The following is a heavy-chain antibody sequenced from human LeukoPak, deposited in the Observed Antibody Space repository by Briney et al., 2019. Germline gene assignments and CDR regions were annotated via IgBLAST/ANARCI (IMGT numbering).Heavy chain of an antibody. CDR3: ARTYYDFWSSYEGEYYFDY. Sequence: ASVKVSCKASGYTFTGYYMHWVRQAPGQGLEWMGWINPNSGGTNYAQKFQGRVTMTRDTSISTAYMELSRLRSDDTAVYYCARTYYDFWSSYEGEYYFDYWGQGTLVTVSS. D-gene: IGHD3-3*01. V-gene: IGHV1-2*02. CDR2: INPNSGGT. CDR1: GYTFTGYY. J-gene: IGHJ4*02.